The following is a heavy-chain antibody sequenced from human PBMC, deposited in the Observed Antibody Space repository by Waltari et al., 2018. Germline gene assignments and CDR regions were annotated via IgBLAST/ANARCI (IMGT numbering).Heavy chain of an antibody. J-gene: IGHJ1*01. Sequence: QVQLQQWGAGLLKPSETLSLTCAVYGGSFSGYYWNWIRQSPGQGLQWIGEVSHGGRTTHSPSLKSRVTMSVDTSKNQFSLKLSSVTAADTAVYYCARLLDGSSWYSSWGQGTLVTVSS. CDR3: ARLLDGSSWYSS. V-gene: IGHV4-34*01. CDR1: GGSFSGYY. CDR2: VSHGGRT. D-gene: IGHD6-13*01.